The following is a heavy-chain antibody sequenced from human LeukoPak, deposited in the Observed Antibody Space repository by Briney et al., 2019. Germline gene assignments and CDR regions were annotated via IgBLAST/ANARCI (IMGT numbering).Heavy chain of an antibody. CDR2: IYYSGST. D-gene: IGHD5-12*01. CDR3: AREGYVDIVATINAFDI. Sequence: SSETLSLTCTVPGGSISSSSYYWGWIRQPPGKGLERIGSIYYSGSTFYSPSLKSRVTISVDTSKNQFSLKLSSVTAADTAVYYCAREGYVDIVATINAFDIWGQGTMVTVSS. V-gene: IGHV4-39*02. CDR1: GGSISSSSYY. J-gene: IGHJ3*02.